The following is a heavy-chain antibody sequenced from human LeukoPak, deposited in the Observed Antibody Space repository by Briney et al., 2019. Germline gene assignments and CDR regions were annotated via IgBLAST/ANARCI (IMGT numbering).Heavy chain of an antibody. Sequence: SQTLSLTCTVSGGSISSGGYYWSWIRKHPGKGLEWIGYIYYSGSTYYNPSLKSRVTISVDTSKNQFSLKLSSVTAADTAVYYCARDASTMSHAFDIWGQGTMVTVSS. CDR1: GGSISSGGYY. CDR2: IYYSGST. V-gene: IGHV4-31*03. J-gene: IGHJ3*02. CDR3: ARDASTMSHAFDI. D-gene: IGHD3-10*02.